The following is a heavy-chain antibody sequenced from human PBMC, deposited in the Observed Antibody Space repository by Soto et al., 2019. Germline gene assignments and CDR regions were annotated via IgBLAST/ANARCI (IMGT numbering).Heavy chain of an antibody. J-gene: IGHJ4*02. Sequence: PGGSLTLSCAASGFTFTRYSMNWVRQAPGKGLEWVSSISSTTNYIYYGDSMKGRFTITRDNDKNSLYLEMNSLRAEDTAVYYCAREYEDLTSNFDYWGQGTLVTVSS. D-gene: IGHD3-3*01. CDR3: AREYEDLTSNFDY. V-gene: IGHV3-21*06. CDR2: ISSTTNYI. CDR1: GFTFTRYS.